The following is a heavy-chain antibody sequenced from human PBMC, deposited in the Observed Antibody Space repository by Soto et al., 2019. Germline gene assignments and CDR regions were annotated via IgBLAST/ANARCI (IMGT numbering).Heavy chain of an antibody. D-gene: IGHD3-10*01. V-gene: IGHV4-59*01. CDR3: ARAGTNMVQFDY. CDR1: GGSINSYF. CDR2: IYYSGST. J-gene: IGHJ4*02. Sequence: PSETLSLTCTVSGGSINSYFWSRIRQSPGKGLEWIGHIYYSGSTSYSPSLKSRVSISVDTSKNQFSLGVHSVTAADTAVYYCARAGTNMVQFDYWGQGTLVTVSS.